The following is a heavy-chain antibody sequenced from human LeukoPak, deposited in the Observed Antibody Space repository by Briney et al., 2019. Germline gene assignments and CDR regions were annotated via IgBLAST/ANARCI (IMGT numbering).Heavy chain of an antibody. J-gene: IGHJ6*02. D-gene: IGHD3-16*01. CDR2: IYSGGST. CDR1: GFTVSSNY. CDR3: ATPLRARYYGMDV. V-gene: IGHV3-53*01. Sequence: PGGSLRLSCAASGFTVSSNYMSWVRQAPGKGLEWVSVIYSGGSTYYADSVKGRFTISRDNSKNTLYHQMNSLRAEDTAVYYCATPLRARYYGMDVWGQGTTVTVSS.